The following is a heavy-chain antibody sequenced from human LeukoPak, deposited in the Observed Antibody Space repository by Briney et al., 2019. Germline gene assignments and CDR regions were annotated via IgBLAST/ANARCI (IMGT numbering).Heavy chain of an antibody. CDR3: ARDQGGSYSGGDYDAFDI. CDR2: IKRDGSDR. CDR1: GFIFKNFW. Sequence: PRGSLRLSCAASGFIFKNFWMTWVRQAPREGLEWVANIKRDGSDRYYVDSVKGRFTISRDNAKNSLFLQMNSLRAEDAAVYYCARDQGGSYSGGDYDAFDIWGQGTMVTVSS. D-gene: IGHD6-19*01. V-gene: IGHV3-7*01. J-gene: IGHJ3*02.